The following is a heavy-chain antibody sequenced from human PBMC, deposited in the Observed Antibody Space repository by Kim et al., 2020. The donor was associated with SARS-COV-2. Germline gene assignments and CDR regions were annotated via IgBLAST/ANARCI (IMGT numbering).Heavy chain of an antibody. J-gene: IGHJ5*02. CDR2: ISAYNGNT. CDR3: ARAGGGFGDRNWFDP. V-gene: IGHV1-18*01. D-gene: IGHD3-10*01. CDR1: GYTFTSYG. Sequence: SVKVSCKASGYTFTSYGISWVRQAPGQGLEWMGWISAYNGNTNYAQKLQGRVTMTTDTSTSTAYMELRSLRSDDTAVYYCARAGGGFGDRNWFDPWGQGTLVTVSS.